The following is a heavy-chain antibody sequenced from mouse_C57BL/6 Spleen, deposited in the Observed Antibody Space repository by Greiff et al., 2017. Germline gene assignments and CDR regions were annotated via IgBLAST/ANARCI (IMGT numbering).Heavy chain of an antibody. CDR2: ISSGGSYT. V-gene: IGHV5-6*01. Sequence: EVKVVESGGDLVKPGGSLKLSCAASGFTFSSYGMSWVRQTPDKRLEWVATISSGGSYTYYPDSVKGRVTISRDNAKNTLYLQMSSLKSEDTAMYDCARQGITTVVAHWYFDVWGTGTTVTVSS. CDR1: GFTFSSYG. CDR3: ARQGITTVVAHWYFDV. J-gene: IGHJ1*03. D-gene: IGHD1-1*01.